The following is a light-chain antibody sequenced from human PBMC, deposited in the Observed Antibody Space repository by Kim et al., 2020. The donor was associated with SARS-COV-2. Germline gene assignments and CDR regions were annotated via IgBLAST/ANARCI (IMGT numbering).Light chain of an antibody. CDR2: DVN. J-gene: IGLJ2*01. CDR3: CSYAGSYTLV. CDR1: SSDVGGYSD. Sequence: GQSVTISCTGTSSDVGGYSDVSWYQQHPGKAPKLMIYDVNKRPSGVPDRFSGSKSGNTASLTISGLQAEDEADYYCCSYAGSYTLVFGGGTKLTVL. V-gene: IGLV2-11*01.